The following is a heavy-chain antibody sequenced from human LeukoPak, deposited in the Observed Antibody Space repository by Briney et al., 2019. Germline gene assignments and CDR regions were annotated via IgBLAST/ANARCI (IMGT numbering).Heavy chain of an antibody. J-gene: IGHJ6*03. Sequence: GASVKVSCKASGYTFTSYGISWVRQAPGQGLEWMGWINPNSGDTNYAQNFHGRITMTRDTSITTAYMELSSLRSDDTAVYYCGRGVRDYGGFQLYYSYYYMDVWGKGTTVTVSS. CDR1: GYTFTSYG. CDR3: GRGVRDYGGFQLYYSYYYMDV. V-gene: IGHV1-2*02. D-gene: IGHD2-21*01. CDR2: INPNSGDT.